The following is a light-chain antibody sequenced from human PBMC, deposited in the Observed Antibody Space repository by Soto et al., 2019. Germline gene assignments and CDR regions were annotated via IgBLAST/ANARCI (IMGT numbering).Light chain of an antibody. V-gene: IGKV3-15*01. CDR2: GVS. CDR1: QSVSSN. CDR3: QQCNNWPPIT. Sequence: EIVMTQSPATLSVSPGERATLSCRASQSVSSNLAWYQQKPGQAPRLLIYGVSTRATGIPARFSGSGSGTEFTLTISSLQSEDFAVYYCQQCNNWPPITFGQGTRLEIK. J-gene: IGKJ5*01.